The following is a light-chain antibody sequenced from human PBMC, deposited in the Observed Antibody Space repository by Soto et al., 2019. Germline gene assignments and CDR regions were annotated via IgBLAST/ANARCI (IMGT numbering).Light chain of an antibody. J-gene: IGKJ4*01. CDR3: QQYNSWPPLT. CDR2: GAS. V-gene: IGKV3-15*01. Sequence: EIVTTQSPATLSVSPGESATLSCRASQSVSSNLAWYQQKPGQSPRLLIYGASTRATGLPARFSGRGSGTDFTLTISSLQSEDSAVYYCQQYNSWPPLTFGGGTKVEIK. CDR1: QSVSSN.